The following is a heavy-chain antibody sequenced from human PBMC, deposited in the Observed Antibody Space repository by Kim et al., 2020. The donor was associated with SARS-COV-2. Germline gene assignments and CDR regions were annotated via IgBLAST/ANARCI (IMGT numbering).Heavy chain of an antibody. D-gene: IGHD5-12*01. CDR3: ARDNLLFALATMFDY. J-gene: IGHJ4*02. Sequence: QGFTGRFVFSLDTSVSTAYLQISSLKAEDTAVYYCARDNLLFALATMFDYWGQGTLVTVSS. V-gene: IGHV7-4-1*02.